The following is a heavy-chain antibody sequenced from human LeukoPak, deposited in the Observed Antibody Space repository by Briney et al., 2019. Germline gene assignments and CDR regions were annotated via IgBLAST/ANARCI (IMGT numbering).Heavy chain of an antibody. J-gene: IGHJ2*01. CDR2: ISSSSSYI. CDR1: GFTFSSYS. V-gene: IGHV3-21*01. CDR3: ARDGLAAATLHWCFDL. Sequence: GGSLRLSCAASGFTFSSYSINWVRQAPGKGLEWVSSISSSSSYIYYADSVRGRFIISRDNAKNSLYLQMNSLRAEDTAVYYCARDGLAAATLHWCFDLWGRGTLVTVSS. D-gene: IGHD6-25*01.